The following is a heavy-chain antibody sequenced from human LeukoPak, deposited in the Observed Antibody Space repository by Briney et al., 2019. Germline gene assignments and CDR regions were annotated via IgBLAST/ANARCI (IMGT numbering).Heavy chain of an antibody. Sequence: PGGSLRLSCAASGFTFSSYAMHWVRQAPGKGLEWVAVISYDGSNKYYADSVKGRFTISRDNAKNSLYLQMNSLRAEDTAVYYCVRMAAPRDDYWGQGTLVTVSS. CDR1: GFTFSSYA. D-gene: IGHD5-24*01. CDR3: VRMAAPRDDY. CDR2: ISYDGSNK. J-gene: IGHJ4*02. V-gene: IGHV3-30-3*01.